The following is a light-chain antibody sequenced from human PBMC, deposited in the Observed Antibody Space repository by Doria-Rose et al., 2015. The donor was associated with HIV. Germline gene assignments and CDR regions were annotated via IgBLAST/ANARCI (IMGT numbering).Light chain of an antibody. CDR1: QSLLYTSKNY. CDR2: WAS. J-gene: IGKJ3*01. V-gene: IGKV4-1*01. Sequence: DIRVTQSPESLGMSLGERATLNCKSNQSLLYTSKNYLAWYQQKPGQPPKLLIYWASTRQSVVPARFSGSESGTDFTLTISSLEAEDVAVYYCQQYYDTPSFGPGTTVDIK. CDR3: QQYYDTPS.